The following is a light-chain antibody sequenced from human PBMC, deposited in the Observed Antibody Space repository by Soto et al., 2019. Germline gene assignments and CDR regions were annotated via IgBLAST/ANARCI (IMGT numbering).Light chain of an antibody. V-gene: IGKV3-11*01. CDR2: DAS. CDR3: QQRSNWLIT. CDR1: QSVSSY. Sequence: EIVLTQSPATLSLSPGDRATLSCRASQSVSSYLAWYQQKPGQAPRLLIHDASNRATGIPARFSGSGSGTDFTLTISSLEPEDFAVYYCQQRSNWLITFGQGTRLEIK. J-gene: IGKJ5*01.